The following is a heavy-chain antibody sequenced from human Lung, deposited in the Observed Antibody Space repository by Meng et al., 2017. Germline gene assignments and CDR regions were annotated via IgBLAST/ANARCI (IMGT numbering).Heavy chain of an antibody. J-gene: IGHJ4*02. CDR2: INHSGST. D-gene: IGHD4-11*01. CDR1: GGSFSDYY. CDR3: ARGPTTMAHDFDY. V-gene: IGHV4-34*01. Sequence: QVQLRQWAAGLLKPSETLSLTCVFSGGSFSDYYWSWIRQPPGKGLEWIGEINHSGSTNYNPSLERRATISVDTSQNNLSLKLSSVTAADSAVYYCARGPTTMAHDFDYWGQGTLVTVSS.